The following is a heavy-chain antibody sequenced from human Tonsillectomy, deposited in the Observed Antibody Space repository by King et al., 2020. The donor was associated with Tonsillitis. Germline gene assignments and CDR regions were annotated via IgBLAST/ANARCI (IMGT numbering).Heavy chain of an antibody. J-gene: IGHJ4*02. CDR1: GFTFSSYG. CDR3: AKDPTGGWFGAELNSFDY. Sequence: VQLVVSGGGVVQPGGSLRLSCAASGFTFSSYGMHWVRQAPGKGLEWVTFIRYDGSKKYYADSVKGRFTISRDNSKNTVYLEMHSLRAEDTAVYYCAKDPTGGWFGAELNSFDYWGQGPLVTVSS. CDR2: IRYDGSKK. V-gene: IGHV3-30*02. D-gene: IGHD3-16*01.